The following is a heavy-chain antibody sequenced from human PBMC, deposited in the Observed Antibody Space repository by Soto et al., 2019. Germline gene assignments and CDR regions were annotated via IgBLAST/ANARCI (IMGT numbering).Heavy chain of an antibody. V-gene: IGHV4-34*01. J-gene: IGHJ5*01. CDR3: STRAYDTNGYYRFDP. CDR2: INHTGGT. Sequence: PSETLSLTCAVYGGSVNGYYWNWIRQPPGKGLEWIGEINHTGGTHYNPSLKSRVTMSVDTSKNQFSLRLSSVTAADTAIYYCSTRAYDTNGYYRFDPWGQGTLVTVSS. D-gene: IGHD3-22*01. CDR1: GGSVNGYY.